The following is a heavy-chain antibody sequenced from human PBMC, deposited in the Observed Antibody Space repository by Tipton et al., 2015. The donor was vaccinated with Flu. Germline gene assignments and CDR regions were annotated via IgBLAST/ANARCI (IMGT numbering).Heavy chain of an antibody. D-gene: IGHD2-8*01. Sequence: TLSLTCTVSGGSISPYYWSWIRQPPGKGLEWIGNFFYSGSTNYNPSLKSRITISVDTSKNQISLKLSSVTAADTAIYYCARMYGPFNWFDPWGQGTLVTVSS. CDR1: GGSISPYY. CDR3: ARMYGPFNWFDP. J-gene: IGHJ5*02. CDR2: FFYSGST. V-gene: IGHV4-59*08.